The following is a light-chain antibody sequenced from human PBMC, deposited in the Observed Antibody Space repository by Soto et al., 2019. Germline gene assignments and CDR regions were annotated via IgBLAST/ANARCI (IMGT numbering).Light chain of an antibody. CDR2: AAS. V-gene: IGKV1-27*01. CDR3: QKYDRAPQT. CDR1: QGISNY. Sequence: DIQMTQSPSSLSASVGDSVTITCRASQGISNYLAWYQQKPGKVPKLLIYAASTMQSGVPSRFSGRGFGTDFSLTISSLQPEDVATYYCQKYDRAPQTFGQGTKVEIQ. J-gene: IGKJ1*01.